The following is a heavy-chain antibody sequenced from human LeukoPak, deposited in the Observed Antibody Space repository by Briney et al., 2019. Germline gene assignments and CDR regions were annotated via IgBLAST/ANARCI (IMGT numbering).Heavy chain of an antibody. Sequence: PSETLSLTCTVSGGSISSYDWSWIRQPAGKGLEWIGRTYTSGSTNYNPSLKSRVTMSVDMSKNQFSLKLSSVTAADTAVYYCARGGGGVITTSFDYWGQGTLVTVSS. CDR1: GGSISSYD. D-gene: IGHD3-10*01. CDR2: TYTSGST. V-gene: IGHV4-4*07. J-gene: IGHJ4*02. CDR3: ARGGGGVITTSFDY.